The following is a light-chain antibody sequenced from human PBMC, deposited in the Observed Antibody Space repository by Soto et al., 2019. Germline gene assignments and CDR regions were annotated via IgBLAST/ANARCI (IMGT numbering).Light chain of an antibody. CDR2: KAS. Sequence: DIQMTKSPSTLSGSVGDRVTITCRASQPISSWLAWYQQKPGKAPKLLIYKASTLKSGVPSRFSGSGSGTEFTLNSSSLQPDDFATYYCQHDNSYSEAFGQGTKVELK. J-gene: IGKJ1*01. CDR1: QPISSW. CDR3: QHDNSYSEA. V-gene: IGKV1-5*03.